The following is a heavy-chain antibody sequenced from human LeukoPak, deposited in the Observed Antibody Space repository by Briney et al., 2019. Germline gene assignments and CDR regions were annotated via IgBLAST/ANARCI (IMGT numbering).Heavy chain of an antibody. CDR2: INHSGST. Sequence: PETLSLTCTVSGGSISSYYWSWIRQPPGKGLEWIGEINHSGSTNYNPSIKSRVTISVDTSKNQFSLKLSSVTAAETAVYYCARGSSRGQPLRYWGQGTLVTVSS. CDR1: GGSISSYY. CDR3: ARGSSRGQPLRY. J-gene: IGHJ4*02. D-gene: IGHD3-10*01. V-gene: IGHV4-34*01.